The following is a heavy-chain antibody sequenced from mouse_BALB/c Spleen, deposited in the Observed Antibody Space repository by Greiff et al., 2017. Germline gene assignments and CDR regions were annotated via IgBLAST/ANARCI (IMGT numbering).Heavy chain of an antibody. CDR2: IRCYNGAT. CDR1: GYSFTGYY. J-gene: IGHJ2*01. V-gene: IGHV1S34*01. Sequence: LVKTGASVKISCKASGYSFTGYYMHWVKQSHGKSLEWIGYIRCYNGATSYNQKFKGKAPFTVATSSSTAYMQFNSLTSEDSAVYYCAREGGDYWGQGTTLTVSS. CDR3: AREGGDY.